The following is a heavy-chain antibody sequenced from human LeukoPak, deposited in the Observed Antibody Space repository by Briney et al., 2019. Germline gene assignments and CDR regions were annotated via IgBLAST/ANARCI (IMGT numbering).Heavy chain of an antibody. CDR2: IYSGGST. CDR1: GFTFSNAW. CDR3: AKHPGLGYCSGGSCDTPGY. D-gene: IGHD2-15*01. Sequence: GGSLRLSCAASGFTFSNAWMSWVRQAPGKGLEWVSVIYSGGSTYYADSVKGRFTISRDNSKNTLYLQMNSLRAEDTAVYYCAKHPGLGYCSGGSCDTPGYWGQGTLVTVSS. J-gene: IGHJ4*02. V-gene: IGHV3-53*01.